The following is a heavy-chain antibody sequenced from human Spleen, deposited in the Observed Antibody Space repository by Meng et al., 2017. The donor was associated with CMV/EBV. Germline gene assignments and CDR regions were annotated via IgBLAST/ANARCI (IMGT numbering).Heavy chain of an antibody. J-gene: IGHJ6*02. D-gene: IGHD2-15*01. CDR2: INEDGSRT. Sequence: GGSLRLSCAASGFTLSRYWMHWVRQAPGKGLVWVSRINEDGSRTDYADSVKGRFTISRDNAKNTLYLQMNSLRAEDTAVYYCARDLRYCSGGNCYNYYGMDVWGQGTTVTVSS. CDR3: ARDLRYCSGGNCYNYYGMDV. V-gene: IGHV3-74*01. CDR1: GFTLSRYW.